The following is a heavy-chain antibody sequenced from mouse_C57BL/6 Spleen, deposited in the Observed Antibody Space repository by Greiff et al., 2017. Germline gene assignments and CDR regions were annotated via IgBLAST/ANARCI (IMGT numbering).Heavy chain of an antibody. CDR2: IDPSDSET. CDR3: ARHYGSSSAWFAY. CDR1: GYTFTSYW. J-gene: IGHJ3*01. Sequence: VQLQQPGAELVRPGSSVKLSCKASGYTFTSYWMHWVQQRPIQGLEWIGNIDPSDSETHYNQKFKDKATLTVDKSSSTAYMQLSSLTSEDSAVYYCARHYGSSSAWFAYWGQGTLVTVSA. D-gene: IGHD1-1*01. V-gene: IGHV1-52*01.